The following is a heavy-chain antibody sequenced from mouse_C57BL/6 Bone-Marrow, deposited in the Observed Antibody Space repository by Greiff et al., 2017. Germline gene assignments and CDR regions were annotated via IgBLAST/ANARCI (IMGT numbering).Heavy chain of an antibody. CDR2: IYPRSGNT. D-gene: IGHD1-1*01. Sequence: QVQLQQSGAELARPGASVKLSCKASGYTFTSYGISWVKQRTGQGLEWIGEIYPRSGNTYYNEKFKGKATLTADKSSSTAYMELRSLTSEDSAVYFCARSGCLYSGSSYGYWGQGTTLTVSS. CDR3: ARSGCLYSGSSYGY. CDR1: GYTFTSYG. V-gene: IGHV1-81*01. J-gene: IGHJ2*01.